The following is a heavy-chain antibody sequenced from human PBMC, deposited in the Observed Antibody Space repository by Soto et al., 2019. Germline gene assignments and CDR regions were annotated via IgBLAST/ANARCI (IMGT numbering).Heavy chain of an antibody. CDR1: GYSITNGYF. V-gene: IGHV4-38-2*01. J-gene: IGHJ4*02. D-gene: IGHD2-21*01. CDR2: IYHSGRT. CDR3: ARRVVAYTGFDY. Sequence: SETLSLTCDVSGYSITNGYFWGCIRQPPGKGLEWIGSIYHSGRTYYNPSLKSRLTISVDTPKNPFSLKLSSVTAADTAMYYCARRVVAYTGFDYWGQGTLVTVSS.